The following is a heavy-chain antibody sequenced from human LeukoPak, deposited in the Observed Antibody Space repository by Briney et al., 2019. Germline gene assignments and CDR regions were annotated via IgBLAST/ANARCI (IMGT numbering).Heavy chain of an antibody. J-gene: IGHJ4*02. Sequence: SETLSLTCTVSGGSISSGDYYWSWIRQPPGKGLEWIGYIYYSGSTYYNPSLKSRVTISVDTSKNQFSLKLSSVTAADTAVFYCAGGYYYDSSGYYFDYGGQGTLVPVSS. V-gene: IGHV4-30-4*01. CDR1: GGSISSGDYY. CDR2: IYYSGST. CDR3: AGGYYYDSSGYYFDY. D-gene: IGHD3-22*01.